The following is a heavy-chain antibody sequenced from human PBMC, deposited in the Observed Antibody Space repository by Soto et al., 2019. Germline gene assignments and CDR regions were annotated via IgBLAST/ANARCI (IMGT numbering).Heavy chain of an antibody. V-gene: IGHV3-48*02. CDR2: ISSSSSTI. D-gene: IGHD2-2*01. CDR1: GFTFSSYS. J-gene: IGHJ6*02. CDR3: ARGDCSSTSCHEEGMDV. Sequence: EVQLVESGGGLVQPGGSLRLSCAASGFTFSSYSMNWVRQAPGKGLEWVSYISSSSSTIYYADSVKGRFTISRDNAKNSLYLQMNSLRDEDTAVYYCARGDCSSTSCHEEGMDVWGQGTTVTVSS.